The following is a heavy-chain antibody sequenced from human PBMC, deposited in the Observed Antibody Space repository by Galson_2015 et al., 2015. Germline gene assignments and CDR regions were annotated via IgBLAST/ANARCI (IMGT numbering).Heavy chain of an antibody. V-gene: IGHV3-33*01. CDR1: GFTFSSYG. J-gene: IGHJ5*02. Sequence: SLRLSCAASGFTFSSYGMHWVRQAPGKGLEWVAVIWYDGSNKYYADSVKGRFTISRDNSKNTLYLQMNSLRAEDTAVYYCARENILWFGEPTPFDPWGQGTLVTVSS. D-gene: IGHD3-10*01. CDR3: ARENILWFGEPTPFDP. CDR2: IWYDGSNK.